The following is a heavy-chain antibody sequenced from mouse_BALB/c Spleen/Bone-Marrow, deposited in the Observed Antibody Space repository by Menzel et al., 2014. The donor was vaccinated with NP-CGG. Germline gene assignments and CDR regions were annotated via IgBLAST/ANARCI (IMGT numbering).Heavy chain of an antibody. CDR3: ARCLTGTSAMDY. D-gene: IGHD4-1*01. CDR1: GNAFTNYL. V-gene: IGHV1-54*01. Sequence: VQLVESGAELVRPGTSMKVSCKASGNAFTNYLIDWVKQRPGQGLEWIGVINPGSDATDYSEKFKGKATLTADKSSSTAYMQLSSLTSDDSAVYFCARCLTGTSAMDYWGQGTSVTVSS. J-gene: IGHJ4*01. CDR2: INPGSDAT.